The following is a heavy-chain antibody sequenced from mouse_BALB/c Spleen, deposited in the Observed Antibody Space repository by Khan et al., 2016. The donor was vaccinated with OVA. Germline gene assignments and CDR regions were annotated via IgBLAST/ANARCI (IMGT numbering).Heavy chain of an antibody. CDR2: IWGGGGR. Sequence: QVQLQESGPGLVEPSQCLSITCTVSGFSITRYYIHWVSQHPAKGLEWLGMIWGGGGRDYYNPLKIRLSIIKDNSKNHAFLKMNSLQTDDTAMYYCARAYYWYDGYYAMDYWGQGTSVTVSS. CDR3: ARAYYWYDGYYAMDY. CDR1: GFSITRYY. J-gene: IGHJ4*01. V-gene: IGHV2-6-4*01. D-gene: IGHD2-14*01.